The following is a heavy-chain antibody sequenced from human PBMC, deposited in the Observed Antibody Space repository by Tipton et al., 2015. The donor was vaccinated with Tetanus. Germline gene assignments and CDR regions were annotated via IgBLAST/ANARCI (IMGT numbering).Heavy chain of an antibody. J-gene: IGHJ4*02. CDR2: IYPGDSDT. CDR3: ARAHCSDGVCNFDF. D-gene: IGHD2-8*01. V-gene: IGHV5-51*01. CDR1: GYISTNYW. Sequence: QLVQSGGEVKKPGESLKISCKGSGYISTNYWIGWVRQMPGKGLEWMGIIYPGDSDTRYSPSFQGQVTISVDKSINTAYLQWSSLKASDTSMFYCARAHCSDGVCNFDFWGQGALVTVAS.